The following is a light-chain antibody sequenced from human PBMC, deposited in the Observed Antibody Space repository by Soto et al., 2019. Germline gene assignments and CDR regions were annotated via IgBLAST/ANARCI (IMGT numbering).Light chain of an antibody. CDR1: QSVSTSY. CDR3: KQRSNWPGK. J-gene: IGKJ1*01. Sequence: EIVLTQSPGTLSLSPGERATLSCRASQSVSTSYVAWYQQKFGQAPRLLIYDAFSRATGIQDRFSASGSGTDFTLTISSLEPEDFAVYYCKQRSNWPGKFGQGTKVDIK. CDR2: DAF. V-gene: IGKV3D-20*02.